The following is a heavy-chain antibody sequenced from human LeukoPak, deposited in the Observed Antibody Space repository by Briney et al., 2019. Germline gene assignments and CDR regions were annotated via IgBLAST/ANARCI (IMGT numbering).Heavy chain of an antibody. CDR3: AKDRTIFGVVIPHPYYYGMDV. V-gene: IGHV3-11*01. CDR1: GFTFSDYY. CDR2: ISSSGSTI. D-gene: IGHD3-3*01. Sequence: GGSLRLSCAASGFTFSDYYMSWIRQAPGKGLEWVSYISSSGSTIYYADSVKGRFTISRDNAKNSLYLQMNSLRAEDTAVYYCAKDRTIFGVVIPHPYYYGMDVWGQGTTVTVSS. J-gene: IGHJ6*02.